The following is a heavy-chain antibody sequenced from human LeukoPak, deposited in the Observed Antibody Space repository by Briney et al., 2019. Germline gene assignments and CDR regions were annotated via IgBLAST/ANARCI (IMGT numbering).Heavy chain of an antibody. Sequence: SETLSLTCTVSGGSIDGYYWSWIRQSPGKGLEWIGYIYYTGSAFYNPSLKSRVIISLDTSKNQLSLNLRSVTAADTAVYYCARVAYCSSTSCHPYYMDVWGKGTTVTVSS. CDR1: GGSIDGYY. J-gene: IGHJ6*03. V-gene: IGHV4-59*01. CDR2: IYYTGSA. CDR3: ARVAYCSSTSCHPYYMDV. D-gene: IGHD2-2*01.